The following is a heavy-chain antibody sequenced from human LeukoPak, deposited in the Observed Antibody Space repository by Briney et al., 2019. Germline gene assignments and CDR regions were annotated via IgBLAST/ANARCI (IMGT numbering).Heavy chain of an antibody. J-gene: IGHJ3*02. V-gene: IGHV1-69*02. CDR2: IIPILGIA. D-gene: IGHD2-2*01. CDR1: GGTFSSYT. Sequence: SSVKVSCKACGGTFSSYTISWVRQAPGQGLEWMGRIIPILGIANYAQKFQGRVTITADKSTSTAFMELSSLRSEDPAVYYCASPRALYCSSTSCQTANGAFDIWGQGTMVTVSS. CDR3: ASPRALYCSSTSCQTANGAFDI.